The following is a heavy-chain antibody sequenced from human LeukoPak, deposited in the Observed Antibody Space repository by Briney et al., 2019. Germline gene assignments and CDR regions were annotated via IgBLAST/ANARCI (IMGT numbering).Heavy chain of an antibody. Sequence: SETLPLTCTVSGGSISSYYWSWIRQPPGKGLEWIGYIYYSGSTNYNPSLKSRVTISVDTSKNQFSLKLSSVTAADTAVYYCARDLGLYGMDVWGQGTTVTVSS. CDR2: IYYSGST. V-gene: IGHV4-59*01. CDR1: GGSISSYY. CDR3: ARDLGLYGMDV. J-gene: IGHJ6*02.